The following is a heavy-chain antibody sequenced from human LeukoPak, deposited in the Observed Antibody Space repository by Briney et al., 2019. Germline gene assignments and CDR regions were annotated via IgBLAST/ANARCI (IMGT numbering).Heavy chain of an antibody. CDR3: SRDMLPPLAPQDSGSYSVAFDI. V-gene: IGHV1-46*01. D-gene: IGHD1-26*01. Sequence: GASVKVSCKASGYTFTSYYMHWVRQAPGQGLEGMGIINPSCGSTSYTQKFQGRLITTRETSTSKVSIELSGLRSADSAVYECSRDMLPPLAPQDSGSYSVAFDIWGQGTMVTVSS. J-gene: IGHJ3*02. CDR1: GYTFTSYY. CDR2: INPSCGST.